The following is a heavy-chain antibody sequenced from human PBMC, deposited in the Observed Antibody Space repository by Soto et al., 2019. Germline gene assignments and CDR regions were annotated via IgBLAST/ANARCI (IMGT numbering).Heavy chain of an antibody. V-gene: IGHV4-61*01. J-gene: IGHJ6*02. D-gene: IGHD3-22*01. CDR3: ARAGGYYDSSGYYYVHSHASRSLYGMDV. CDR2: IYYSGST. CDR1: GGSVSSGSYY. Sequence: SETLSLTCTVSGGSVSSGSYYWSWIRQPPGKGLEWIGYIYYSGSTNYNPSLKSRVTISVDTSKNQFSLKLSSVTAADTAVYYCARAGGYYDSSGYYYVHSHASRSLYGMDVWGQGTTVTVSS.